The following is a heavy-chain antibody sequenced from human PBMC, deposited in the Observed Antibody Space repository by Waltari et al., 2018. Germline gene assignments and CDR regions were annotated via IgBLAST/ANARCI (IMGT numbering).Heavy chain of an antibody. CDR1: GFRFSASW. CDR2: IRYDGGVK. Sequence: EVQLVESGGGLVQPGGSLRLSCATSGFRFSASWMSWVRQAPGKGLEWLANIRYDGGVKDIVDSVKGRFTVSRDNAENSLFLHMNSLRVEDTAVYYCARENYNGAAGDYWGQGTLVTVSS. J-gene: IGHJ4*02. D-gene: IGHD6-13*01. CDR3: ARENYNGAAGDY. V-gene: IGHV3-7*01.